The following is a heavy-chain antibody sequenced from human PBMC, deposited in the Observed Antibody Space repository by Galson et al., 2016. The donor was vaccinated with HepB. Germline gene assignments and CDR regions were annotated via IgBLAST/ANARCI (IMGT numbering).Heavy chain of an antibody. CDR1: GYTLTEIS. CDR3: ATALVGGFDY. CDR2: FDPEDGKA. Sequence: SVKVSCKVSGYTLTEISMHWVRQAPGKGLEWMGGFDPEDGKALFAQKFPGRVSMTEDTSTDTAYMELSSLKSDDTAVYYCATALVGGFDYWGQGTLVTVSS. D-gene: IGHD1-26*01. J-gene: IGHJ4*02. V-gene: IGHV1-24*01.